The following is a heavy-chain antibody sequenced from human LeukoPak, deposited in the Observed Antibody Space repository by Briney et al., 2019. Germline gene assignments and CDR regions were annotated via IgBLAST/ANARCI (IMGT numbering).Heavy chain of an antibody. V-gene: IGHV4-34*01. Sequence: PSETLSLTCAVYGESFSGYYWSWLRQPTGKGLEWIGEINHSGSTNYNPSLKSRVTISVDTSKNQFSLKLSSVTAADTAVYYCARGEDFWSGYGYYYGMDVWGQGTTVTVSS. CDR2: INHSGST. CDR3: ARGEDFWSGYGYYYGMDV. D-gene: IGHD3-3*01. CDR1: GESFSGYY. J-gene: IGHJ6*02.